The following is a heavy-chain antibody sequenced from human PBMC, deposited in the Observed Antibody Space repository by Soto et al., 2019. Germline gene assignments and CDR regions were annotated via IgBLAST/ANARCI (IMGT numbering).Heavy chain of an antibody. J-gene: IGHJ5*02. CDR3: AKALYSSGWYNYFDP. CDR1: GFSLSNCG. D-gene: IGHD6-19*01. CDR2: ISYDGSQE. V-gene: IGHV3-30*18. Sequence: QVQLVESGGGVVQPGRSLILSCAASGFSLSNCGMHWVRQAPGKGLEWVAMISYDGSQEHFIDSVKGRFTISRYNSKNTLYLQMNSMSPEDTAVSYCAKALYSSGWYNYFDPWGQGSLVTVSS.